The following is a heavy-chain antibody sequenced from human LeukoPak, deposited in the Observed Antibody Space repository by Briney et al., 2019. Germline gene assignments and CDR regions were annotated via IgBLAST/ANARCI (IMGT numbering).Heavy chain of an antibody. D-gene: IGHD4-17*01. V-gene: IGHV4-34*01. CDR2: INHSGST. CDR3: ARGGGDDYGDYKSFY. Sequence: GSLRLSCEGSAFIFSGHWMNWVRQPPGKGLEWIGEINHSGSTNYNPSLKSRVTISVDTSKNQFSLKLSSVTAADTAVYYCARGGGDDYGDYKSFYWGQGTLVTVSS. J-gene: IGHJ4*02. CDR1: AFIFSGHW.